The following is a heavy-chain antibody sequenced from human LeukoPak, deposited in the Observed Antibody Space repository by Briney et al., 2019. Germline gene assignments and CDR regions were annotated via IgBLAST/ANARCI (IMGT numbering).Heavy chain of an antibody. Sequence: SDPLPLTSSVSGDFISCTTYYWGWIRQPPGKGLGWIVCMWYIGSNYYHPSLTSRVTISLHMSKTRFSLKLSSVTAADTAVYYCARHRRNYDILTGYYAGHFDMWGQGTMVTVSS. V-gene: IGHV4-39*01. CDR1: GDFISCTTYY. J-gene: IGHJ3*02. CDR2: MWYIGSN. CDR3: ARHRRNYDILTGYYAGHFDM. D-gene: IGHD3-9*01.